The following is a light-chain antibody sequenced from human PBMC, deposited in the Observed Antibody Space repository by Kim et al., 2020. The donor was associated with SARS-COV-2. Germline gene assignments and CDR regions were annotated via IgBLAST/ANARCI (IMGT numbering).Light chain of an antibody. J-gene: IGKJ1*01. V-gene: IGKV1-27*01. CDR3: GKYNTAPRT. Sequence: DIQLTQSPSSLSASVGDRVTITCRASLGISNYLAWYQQKPGKVPKLLIYAASTLQSGVPSRFSGSGSGTDITLTISSLQPEDVATYFCGKYNTAPRTFGQGAKVDIK. CDR1: LGISNY. CDR2: AAS.